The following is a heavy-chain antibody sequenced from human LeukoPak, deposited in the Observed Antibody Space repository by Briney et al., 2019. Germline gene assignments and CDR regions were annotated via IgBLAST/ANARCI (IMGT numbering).Heavy chain of an antibody. Sequence: SQTLSLTCAISGDSVSSNSAAWNWIRQSPSRGLEWLGRTYYRSKWYTDYAVSVKSRITINPDTSKNQFSLQLNSVTPEDTAVYYCARVTAGSSGPGVYSDYWGQGTLVTVSS. CDR2: TYYRSKWYT. CDR3: ARVTAGSSGPGVYSDY. J-gene: IGHJ4*02. V-gene: IGHV6-1*01. CDR1: GDSVSSNSAA. D-gene: IGHD3-22*01.